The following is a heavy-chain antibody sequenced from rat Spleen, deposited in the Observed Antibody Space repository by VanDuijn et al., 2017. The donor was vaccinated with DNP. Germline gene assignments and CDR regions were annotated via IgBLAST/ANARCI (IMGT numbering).Heavy chain of an antibody. V-gene: IGHV5-19*01. CDR2: ISTSGGST. CDR1: GFTFSNSG. J-gene: IGHJ1*01. CDR3: ARRGYYGSYWYFDF. D-gene: IGHD1-6*01. Sequence: EVQLVESGGGLVQPGRSLKLSCAASGFTFSNSGMHWIRQAPTKGLEWVTSISTSGGSTYYRDSVKGRFTVSRDNAKSTLNLQMDSLRSEDTATYYCARRGYYGSYWYFDFWGPGTMVTVSS.